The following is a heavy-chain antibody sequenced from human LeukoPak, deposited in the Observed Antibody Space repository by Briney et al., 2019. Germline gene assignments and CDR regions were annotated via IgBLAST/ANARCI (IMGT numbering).Heavy chain of an antibody. CDR1: GFTFSSYW. J-gene: IGHJ4*02. D-gene: IGHD2-2*01. CDR2: IKQGGSEK. V-gene: IGHV3-7*03. CDR3: ARLSKYCSSTSCYDFDQ. Sequence: GGSLRLSCAASGFTFSSYWMSWVRQAPGKGLEWVASIKQGGSEKYYVDSVKGRFTISRDNAKKSLYLQMNSLRAEDTAVYYCARLSKYCSSTSCYDFDQWGQGTLVTVSS.